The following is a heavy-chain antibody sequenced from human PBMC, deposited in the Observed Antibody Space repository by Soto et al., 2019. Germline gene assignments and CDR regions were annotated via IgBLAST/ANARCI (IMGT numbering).Heavy chain of an antibody. CDR2: INSDGRST. CDR3: AFICGGDCSNDWHFDL. D-gene: IGHD2-21*02. Sequence: EVQLVESGGGLVQPGGSLRLSCAASGFTFSSYWMHWVRQAPGKGLVWVSRINSDGRSTSYADSVKGRFTISRDNAKNTLNLEMNSLRAEDSAVYYCAFICGGDCSNDWHFDLWGRGTLVTVSS. CDR1: GFTFSSYW. J-gene: IGHJ2*01. V-gene: IGHV3-74*01.